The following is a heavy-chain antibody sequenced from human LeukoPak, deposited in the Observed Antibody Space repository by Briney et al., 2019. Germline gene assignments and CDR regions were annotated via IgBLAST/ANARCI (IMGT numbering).Heavy chain of an antibody. CDR1: GSTFDDYA. CDR2: ISWNSGSI. V-gene: IGHV3-9*01. CDR3: AKEGWVGATFGYYGMDV. Sequence: PGRSLRLSCAASGSTFDDYAMHWVRQAPGKGLEWVSGISWNSGSIGYADSVKGRFTISRDNAKNSLYLQMNSLRAEDTALYYCAKEGWVGATFGYYGMDVWGQGTTVTVSS. D-gene: IGHD1-26*01. J-gene: IGHJ6*02.